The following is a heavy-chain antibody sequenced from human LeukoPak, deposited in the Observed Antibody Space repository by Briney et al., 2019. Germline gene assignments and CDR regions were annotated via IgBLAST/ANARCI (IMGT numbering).Heavy chain of an antibody. Sequence: SETLSLTCTVAGASISSESYYWGWIRQPPGKGLEWIGYVYHTGNTKYNPSLESRATISIDTSKNQFSLKLSSVTAADSAVYYCAKSDGSGSYFDYWGQGTLVTVS. CDR2: VYHTGNT. J-gene: IGHJ4*02. D-gene: IGHD3-10*01. CDR3: AKSDGSGSYFDY. CDR1: GASISSESYY. V-gene: IGHV4-61*01.